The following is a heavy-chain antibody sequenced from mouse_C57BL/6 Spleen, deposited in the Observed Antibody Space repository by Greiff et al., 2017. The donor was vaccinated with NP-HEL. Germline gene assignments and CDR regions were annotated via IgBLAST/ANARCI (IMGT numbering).Heavy chain of an antibody. J-gene: IGHJ2*01. CDR2: IDPEAGGT. Sequence: EVQLQQSGAELVRPGASVKLSCTASGFNIKDYYMHWVKQRPEQGLEWTGRIDPEAGGTEYAPKCQGKATMTADTSSNTAYLQLSSLTSEDTAVFYCTREGDFDYWSQGTTLTVAS. CDR3: TREGDFDY. CDR1: GFNIKDYY. V-gene: IGHV14-1*01.